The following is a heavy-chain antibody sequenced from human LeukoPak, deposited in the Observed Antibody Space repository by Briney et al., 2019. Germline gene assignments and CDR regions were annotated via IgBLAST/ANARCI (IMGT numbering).Heavy chain of an antibody. D-gene: IGHD2-21*02. V-gene: IGHV3-7*01. Sequence: GGSLTLSCAASGFTFSYHWMTWVRQAPGKGLEWVANIKNDGAVKNYVDSVMGRFTISRDNAKNSLYLQMNSLRAEDTAVYYCARRRSVTAVDYWGQGTLVTVSS. CDR2: IKNDGAVK. J-gene: IGHJ4*02. CDR3: ARRRSVTAVDY. CDR1: GFTFSYHW.